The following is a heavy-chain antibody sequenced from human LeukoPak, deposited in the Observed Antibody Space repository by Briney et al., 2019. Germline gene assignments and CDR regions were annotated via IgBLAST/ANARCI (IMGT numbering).Heavy chain of an antibody. Sequence: GASVKVSCKASGYTFTSYGISWVRQAPGQGLEWMGWISAYNGNTNYAQKFQGRVTITRSTSISTAYMELSSLRSEDTAVYYCARGTLVSGYYGSGSYPVDYWGQGTLVAVSS. J-gene: IGHJ4*02. D-gene: IGHD3-10*01. V-gene: IGHV1-18*01. CDR1: GYTFTSYG. CDR3: ARGTLVSGYYGSGSYPVDY. CDR2: ISAYNGNT.